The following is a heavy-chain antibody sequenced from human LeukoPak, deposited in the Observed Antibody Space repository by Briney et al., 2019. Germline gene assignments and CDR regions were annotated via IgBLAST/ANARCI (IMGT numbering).Heavy chain of an antibody. V-gene: IGHV3-21*01. Sequence: KAGGSLRLSCAASGFTFSSYSMNWVRQAPGKGLEWVSSISSSSSYIYYADSVKGRFTISRDNAKNSLYLQMNSLRAEDTAVYYCARDRTIFGVVIPFDYWGQGTLVTVSS. D-gene: IGHD3-3*01. CDR2: ISSSSSYI. J-gene: IGHJ4*02. CDR3: ARDRTIFGVVIPFDY. CDR1: GFTFSSYS.